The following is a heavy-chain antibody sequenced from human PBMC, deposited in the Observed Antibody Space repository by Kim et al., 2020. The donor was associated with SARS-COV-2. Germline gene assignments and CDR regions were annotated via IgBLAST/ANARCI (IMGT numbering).Heavy chain of an antibody. D-gene: IGHD3-10*01. Sequence: GGSLRLSCAASGFTFSSYWMHWVRQAPGKGLVWVSRINSDGSSTSYADSVKGRFTISRDNAKNTLYLQMNSLRAEDTAVYYCARDRSNYYGSGSSFDYWGQGTLITVSS. CDR1: GFTFSSYW. V-gene: IGHV3-74*01. J-gene: IGHJ4*02. CDR2: INSDGSST. CDR3: ARDRSNYYGSGSSFDY.